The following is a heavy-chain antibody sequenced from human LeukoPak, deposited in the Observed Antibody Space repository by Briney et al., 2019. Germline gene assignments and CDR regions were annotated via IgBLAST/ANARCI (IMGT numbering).Heavy chain of an antibody. Sequence: GGSLRLSCAASGFSFSSYRMNSDRQPPGKRLERVASISRNNGYIYYADSVKDRTTISRDNGENPLHLQMNSLRAEDAAVYYCARDLGTRKSIAFADWGQGSLVTVSS. D-gene: IGHD6-6*01. J-gene: IGHJ4*02. CDR1: GFSFSSYR. CDR3: ARDLGTRKSIAFAD. V-gene: IGHV3-21*01. CDR2: ISRNNGYI.